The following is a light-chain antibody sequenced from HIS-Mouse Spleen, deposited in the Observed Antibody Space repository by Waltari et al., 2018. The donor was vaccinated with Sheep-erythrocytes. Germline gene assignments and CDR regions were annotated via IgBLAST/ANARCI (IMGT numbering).Light chain of an antibody. V-gene: IGKV1-5*03. Sequence: DIQMTQSPPTLSASVGDRVTITCRASQSISSWVAWYQQKPGKAPKLLIYKASSLESGVPSRFSGSGSGTEFTLTISSLQPDDFATYYCQQYNSYPLTFGGGTKVEIK. CDR1: QSISSW. J-gene: IGKJ4*01. CDR3: QQYNSYPLT. CDR2: KAS.